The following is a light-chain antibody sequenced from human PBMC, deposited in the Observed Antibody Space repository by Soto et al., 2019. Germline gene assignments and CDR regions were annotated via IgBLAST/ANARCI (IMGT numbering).Light chain of an antibody. CDR1: QSVSSSY. V-gene: IGKV3-20*01. J-gene: IGKJ1*01. Sequence: SVCIESPGTRSLSKGERATLTCRASQSVSSSYLAWYQQKPGQAPRLLIYGASSRATGIPDRFSGSGSGTDFTLTISRLEPDDFAVYYCEPYCSLWTPGQVTKVDIK. CDR3: EPYCSLWT. CDR2: GAS.